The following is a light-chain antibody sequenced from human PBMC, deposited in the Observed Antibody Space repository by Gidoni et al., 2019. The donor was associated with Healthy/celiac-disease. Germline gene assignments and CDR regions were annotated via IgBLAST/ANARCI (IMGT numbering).Light chain of an antibody. V-gene: IGKV1-39*01. CDR3: QQSYSTPHT. J-gene: IGKJ1*01. CDR2: AAS. Sequence: DIQMPQSPSSLSASVGDRVTITCRASQSISSYLNWYQQKPGKAPKLLIYAASSLQSGVPSRFSCSGSGTEFNLTISSRQPEDFATYYCQQSYSTPHTFGQGTKVEIK. CDR1: QSISSY.